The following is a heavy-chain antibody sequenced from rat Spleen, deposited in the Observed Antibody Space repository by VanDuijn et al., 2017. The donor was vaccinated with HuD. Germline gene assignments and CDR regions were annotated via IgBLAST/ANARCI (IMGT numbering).Heavy chain of an antibody. Sequence: EVQLVESGGGLVQPGRSLKLSCAASGFTFSNYGMAWVRQAPTKGLEWVASITNSGGSTYYRDSVKGRFTISRDNAKSTLYLQMDSLRSEDTATYYCTRGRDSSYIFNWFAYWGQGTLVTVSS. V-gene: IGHV5S13*01. CDR1: GFTFSNYG. CDR2: ITNSGGST. D-gene: IGHD1-2*01. CDR3: TRGRDSSYIFNWFAY. J-gene: IGHJ3*01.